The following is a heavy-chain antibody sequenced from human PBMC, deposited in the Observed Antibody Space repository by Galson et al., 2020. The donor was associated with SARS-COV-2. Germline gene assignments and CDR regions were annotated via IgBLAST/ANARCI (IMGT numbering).Heavy chain of an antibody. CDR1: GLTFSNYE. D-gene: IGHD2-21*01. CDR2: ISSSGRTI. J-gene: IGHJ4*02. V-gene: IGHV3-48*03. CDR3: ARLDAYGPGY. Sequence: TGGSLRLSCAASGLTFSNYEMNWVRQAPGKGLEWVSYISSSGRTIHYADSVKGRFTISRDNAKSSLSLQMNSLRAEDTAVYYCARLDAYGPGYWGQGTLVTVSS.